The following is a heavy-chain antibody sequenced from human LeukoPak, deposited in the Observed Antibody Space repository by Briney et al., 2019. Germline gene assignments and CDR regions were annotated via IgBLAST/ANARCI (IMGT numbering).Heavy chain of an antibody. CDR2: VFYTGKT. CDR3: ARVFDS. Sequence: SETLSLTCTVSGGSVSTSDYYWGWIRQSPVKGLEWIGDVFYTGKTNYNPSLRGRAAISIDTSKNQFSLKLTYVTAADSVVYYCARVFDSWGQGTLVTVSS. V-gene: IGHV4-39*07. CDR1: GGSVSTSDYY. J-gene: IGHJ4*02.